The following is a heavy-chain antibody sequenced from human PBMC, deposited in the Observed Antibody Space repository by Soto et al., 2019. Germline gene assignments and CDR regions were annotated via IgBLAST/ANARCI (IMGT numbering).Heavy chain of an antibody. V-gene: IGHV3-30-3*01. J-gene: IGHJ5*02. Sequence: QVQLVESGGAVVQPGRSLRLSCAASGFTFSTYAMHWVRQAPGKGLEWVAVISYDGSNKYYADSVKGRFTISRDNSKNTLYLQMNSLRAEDTAVYYCARRYKDGRRDCISTSCLFDPWGQGTLVTVSS. CDR1: GFTFSTYA. CDR3: ARRYKDGRRDCISTSCLFDP. D-gene: IGHD2-2*01. CDR2: ISYDGSNK.